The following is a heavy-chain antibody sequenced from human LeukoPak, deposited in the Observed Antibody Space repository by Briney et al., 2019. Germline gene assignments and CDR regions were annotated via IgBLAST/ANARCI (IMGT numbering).Heavy chain of an antibody. CDR1: GFAFSTYA. CDR2: VGSGGST. J-gene: IGHJ4*02. Sequence: GGSLRLSCAASGFAFSTYAMSWVHQAPGKGLEWVSAVGSGGSTYYTDSVKGRFTISRDNSKNTLYLQMSNLRAEDTAVYYCAKTRGAIRGAFDYWGQGTLVTVSS. D-gene: IGHD1-26*01. V-gene: IGHV3-23*01. CDR3: AKTRGAIRGAFDY.